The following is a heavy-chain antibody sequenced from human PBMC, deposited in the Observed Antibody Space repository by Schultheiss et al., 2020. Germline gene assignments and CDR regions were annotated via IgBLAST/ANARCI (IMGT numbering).Heavy chain of an antibody. CDR1: GFTFSAYA. V-gene: IGHV3-23*01. D-gene: IGHD3-3*01. CDR2: ITSAADT. CDR3: AKATMEWLLLYYFDY. J-gene: IGHJ4*02. Sequence: GASLKISCAASGFTFSAYAMNWVRQAPGKGLEWVSTITSAADTYFADSVKGRFTISRDNSKNTLSLQMNSLRAEDTAVYYCAKATMEWLLLYYFDYWGQGTLVTVSS.